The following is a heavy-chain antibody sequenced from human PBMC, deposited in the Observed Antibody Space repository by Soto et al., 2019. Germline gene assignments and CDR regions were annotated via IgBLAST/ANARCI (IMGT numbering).Heavy chain of an antibody. V-gene: IGHV3-64D*06. CDR1: GFTFSSYA. J-gene: IGHJ4*02. Sequence: GGSLRLSCSVSGFTFSSYAMHWVRQAPGKGLEYASSISSDGRSTYYADSVKGRFTISRDNSKDTLYLQMSSLRAEDTAIYYCVRDRYIDYWGQGTLVTVSS. CDR2: ISSDGRST. CDR3: VRDRYIDY.